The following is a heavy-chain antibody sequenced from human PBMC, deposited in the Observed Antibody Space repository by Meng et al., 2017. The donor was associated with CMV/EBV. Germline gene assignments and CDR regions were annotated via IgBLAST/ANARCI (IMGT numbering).Heavy chain of an antibody. J-gene: IGHJ6*02. D-gene: IGHD2-2*02. CDR3: ARRESTSCYRSCGMDV. Sequence: GESLKISCAASGFTFSSYWMHWVRQAPGKGLVWVAVISYDGSNKYYADSVKGRFTISRDNSKNTLYLQMNSLRAEDTAVYYCARRESTSCYRSCGMDVWGQGTTVTVSS. CDR1: GFTFSSYW. V-gene: IGHV3-30-3*01. CDR2: ISYDGSNK.